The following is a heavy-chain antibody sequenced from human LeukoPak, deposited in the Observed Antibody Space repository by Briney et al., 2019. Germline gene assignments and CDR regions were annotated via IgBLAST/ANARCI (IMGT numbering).Heavy chain of an antibody. CDR3: ARDRYSSSF. J-gene: IGHJ3*01. CDR2: INHSGST. Sequence: SETLSLTCTVSGGPISAHYWNWIRQPPGKGLEWIGEINHSGSTNYNPSLKSRVTISVDTSKNQFSLKLSSVTAADTAVYYCARDRYSSSFWGQGTMVTVSS. CDR1: GGPISAHY. D-gene: IGHD6-13*01. V-gene: IGHV4-34*01.